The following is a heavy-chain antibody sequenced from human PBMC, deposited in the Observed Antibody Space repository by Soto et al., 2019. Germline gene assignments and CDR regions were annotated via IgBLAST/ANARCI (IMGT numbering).Heavy chain of an antibody. J-gene: IGHJ4*02. V-gene: IGHV1-69*08. CDR1: GGTFSSYT. CDR2: IIPILGIA. CDR3: AREGSVADQDGLAY. Sequence: QVQLVQSGAEVKKPGSSVKVACKASGGTFSSYTISWVRQAPGQGLEWMGRIIPILGIANYAQKFQGRVTITADKSTSTAYMELSILRSEDTAVYYCAREGSVADQDGLAYWCQGTLVTVSS. D-gene: IGHD3-10*01.